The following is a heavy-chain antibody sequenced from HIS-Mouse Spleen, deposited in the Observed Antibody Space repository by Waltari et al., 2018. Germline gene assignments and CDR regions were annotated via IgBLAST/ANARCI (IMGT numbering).Heavy chain of an antibody. CDR3: ARDFHDFWSGYYGGDKKHDAFDI. CDR1: GGSISSYY. Sequence: QVQLQESGPGLVKPSETLSLTCTVSGGSISSYYWSWIRQPAAKGLEWVGRIYTSGSTNYNPSLKSRVTMSVDTSKNQFSLKLSSVTAADTAVYYCARDFHDFWSGYYGGDKKHDAFDIWGQGTMVTVSS. CDR2: IYTSGST. J-gene: IGHJ3*02. D-gene: IGHD3-3*01. V-gene: IGHV4-4*07.